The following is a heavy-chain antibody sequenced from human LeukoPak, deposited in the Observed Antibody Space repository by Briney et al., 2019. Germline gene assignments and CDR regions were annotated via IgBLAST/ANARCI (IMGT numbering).Heavy chain of an antibody. J-gene: IGHJ3*02. CDR3: ARASSWLADAFDI. V-gene: IGHV4-59*01. D-gene: IGHD6-19*01. CDR2: VYYSGST. Sequence: SETLSLTCSVSGGSISTYYWSWIRQPPGKGLEWIGYVYYSGSTNYNPSLMGRVTMSVDTSKKQFSLKLNSMTAADTAVYYCARASSWLADAFDIWGQGTMVTVSS. CDR1: GGSISTYY.